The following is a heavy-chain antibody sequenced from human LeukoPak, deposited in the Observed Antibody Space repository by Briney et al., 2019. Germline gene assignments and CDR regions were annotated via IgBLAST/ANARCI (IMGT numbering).Heavy chain of an antibody. CDR3: ATDVAVAGTGAFDI. CDR2: IYYSGST. V-gene: IGHV4-59*01. D-gene: IGHD6-19*01. Sequence: SETLSLTCTASGGSISSYYWSWIRQPPGKGLEWIGYIYYSGSTNYNPSLKSRVTVSVDTSKNQFSLKLSSVTAADTAVYYCATDVAVAGTGAFDIWGQGTMVTVSS. CDR1: GGSISSYY. J-gene: IGHJ3*02.